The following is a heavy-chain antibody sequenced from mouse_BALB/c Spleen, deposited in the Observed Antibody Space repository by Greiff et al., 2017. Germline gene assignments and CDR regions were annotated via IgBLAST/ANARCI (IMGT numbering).Heavy chain of an antibody. J-gene: IGHJ3*01. V-gene: IGHV14-3*02. Sequence: VQLQQSGAELVKPGASVKLSCTASGFNIKDTYMHWVKQRPEQGLEWIGRIDPANGNTKYDPKFQGKATITADTSSNTAYLQLSSLTSEDTAVYYCARSDDYDGPGFAYWGQGTLVTVSA. D-gene: IGHD2-4*01. CDR2: IDPANGNT. CDR3: ARSDDYDGPGFAY. CDR1: GFNIKDTY.